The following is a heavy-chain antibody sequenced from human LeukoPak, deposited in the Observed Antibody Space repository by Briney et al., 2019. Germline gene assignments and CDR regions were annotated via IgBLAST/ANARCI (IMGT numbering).Heavy chain of an antibody. CDR2: INHSGST. CDR3: ARLYSGSYIY. Sequence: KTSETLSLTCAVYGGSFSGYYWSWIRQPPGKGLEWIGEINHSGSTNYNPSLKSRVTISVDTSKNQFSLKLSSVTAADTAVYYCARLYSGSYIYWGQGALVTVSS. CDR1: GGSFSGYY. D-gene: IGHD1-26*01. V-gene: IGHV4-34*01. J-gene: IGHJ4*02.